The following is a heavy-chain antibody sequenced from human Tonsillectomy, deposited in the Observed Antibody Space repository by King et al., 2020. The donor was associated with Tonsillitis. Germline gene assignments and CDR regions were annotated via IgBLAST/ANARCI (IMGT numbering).Heavy chain of an antibody. CDR1: GFTFSSYA. Sequence: VQLVESGGGLVPPGGSLRLSCAASGFTFSSYAMSWVRQAPGKGLEWVSGISVSGGSKFYAAAVKGRFTVSRDNSTNTLYLQMNSLRAEDTAIYYCAKDRGSSGYSFDYWGQGTLVTVSS. CDR2: ISVSGGSK. J-gene: IGHJ4*02. CDR3: AKDRGSSGYSFDY. V-gene: IGHV3-23*04. D-gene: IGHD3-22*01.